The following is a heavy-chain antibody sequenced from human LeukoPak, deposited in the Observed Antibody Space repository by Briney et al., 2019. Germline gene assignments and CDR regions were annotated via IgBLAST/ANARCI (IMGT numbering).Heavy chain of an antibody. J-gene: IGHJ5*02. D-gene: IGHD3-22*01. CDR3: AKIFHTDGYYLGEHLFDA. Sequence: GGSLRLSCAASGFTFNNYAMSWVRQAPGKGPEWLSAISDSGGSTTDADSVKGRFTTSRGNSKSTLYLQMNSLRAEDTAIYYCAKIFHTDGYYLGEHLFDAWGQGTLVTVSS. CDR1: GFTFNNYA. CDR2: ISDSGGST. V-gene: IGHV3-23*01.